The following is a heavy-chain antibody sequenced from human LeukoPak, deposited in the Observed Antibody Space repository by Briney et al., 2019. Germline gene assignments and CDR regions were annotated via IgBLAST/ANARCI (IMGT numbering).Heavy chain of an antibody. Sequence: SETLSLTCTVSGGSISSYYWSWIRQPPGKGLEWIGEINHSGSTNYNPSLKSRVTISVDTSKNQFSLKLSSVTAADTAVYYCARGRITIFGVVRRPFDYWGQGTLVTVSS. J-gene: IGHJ4*02. CDR3: ARGRITIFGVVRRPFDY. V-gene: IGHV4-34*01. D-gene: IGHD3-3*01. CDR2: INHSGST. CDR1: GGSISSYY.